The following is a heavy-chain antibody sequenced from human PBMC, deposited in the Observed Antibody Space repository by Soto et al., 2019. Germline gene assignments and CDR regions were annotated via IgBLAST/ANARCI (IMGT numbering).Heavy chain of an antibody. CDR1: GYTFTSYG. CDR3: AREDCSSTSCYQYYYYYYGMDV. V-gene: IGHV1-18*01. CDR2: ISAYNGNT. D-gene: IGHD2-2*01. Sequence: ASVKVSCKASGYTFTSYGISWVRQAPGQGLEWMGWISAYNGNTNYAQKLQGRVTMTTDTSTSTAYMELRSLRSDDTAVYYCAREDCSSTSCYQYYYYYYGMDVWGQGTTVTVPS. J-gene: IGHJ6*02.